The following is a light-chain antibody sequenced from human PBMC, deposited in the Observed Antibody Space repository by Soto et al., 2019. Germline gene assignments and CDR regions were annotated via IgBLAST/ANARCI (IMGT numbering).Light chain of an antibody. V-gene: IGKV1-5*03. CDR3: LQDNSFSWT. J-gene: IGKJ1*01. CDR1: QGISSW. Sequence: DIQMTQSPSSLSASVGDSVTITCRASQGISSWLAWYQQKPGKAPKLLIYTASRLENGVPSRFSGSGSGTEFTLTISSLQPDDFATYYLLQDNSFSWTFGQGTKVEIK. CDR2: TAS.